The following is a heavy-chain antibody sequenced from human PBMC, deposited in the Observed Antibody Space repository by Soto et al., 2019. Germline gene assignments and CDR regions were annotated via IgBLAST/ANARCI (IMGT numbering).Heavy chain of an antibody. D-gene: IGHD6-25*01. CDR3: ERIASARTGLDFDN. J-gene: IGHJ4*02. CDR2: ITIYNGNT. V-gene: IGHV1-18*04. CDR1: GYVFTSYG. Sequence: QVQLVQSGAAVTESGASVTVSCKASGYVFTSYGISWVRQAPGQGLEWMGWITIYNGNTNYSRKIQDRVAMSTGASATKAYMELRNLTSDDTAVYYCERIASARTGLDFDNGGQGTLVNVSS.